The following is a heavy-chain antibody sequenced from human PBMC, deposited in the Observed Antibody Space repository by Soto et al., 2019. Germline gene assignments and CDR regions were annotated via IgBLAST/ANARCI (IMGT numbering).Heavy chain of an antibody. CDR2: INPSGTTT. V-gene: IGHV1-46*01. J-gene: IGHJ6*02. CDR3: ARPQIATHEYYGMEV. CDR1: GYTFTSYY. Sequence: QVQLVQSGAEVKKPVASVKVSCKASGYTFTSYYMHWVRQAPGQGLEWMGIINPSGTTTDYAQKFQGRGPMTWDTSTSTYYMELSSPRSEDTSVYSCARPQIATHEYYGMEVWGQATTVTVSS.